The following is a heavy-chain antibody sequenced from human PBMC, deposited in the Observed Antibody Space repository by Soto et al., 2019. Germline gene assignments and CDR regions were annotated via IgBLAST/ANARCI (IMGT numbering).Heavy chain of an antibody. D-gene: IGHD2-8*01. J-gene: IGHJ6*03. Sequence: GGSLRLSCAASGFTVSSNYMSWVRQAPGKGLEWVSVIYSGGSTYYADSVKGRFTISRDNSKNTLYLQMNSLRAEDTAVYYCARDRKYCTNGVCSNYYYMDVWGKGTTVTVSS. CDR1: GFTVSSNY. CDR3: ARDRKYCTNGVCSNYYYMDV. V-gene: IGHV3-66*01. CDR2: IYSGGST.